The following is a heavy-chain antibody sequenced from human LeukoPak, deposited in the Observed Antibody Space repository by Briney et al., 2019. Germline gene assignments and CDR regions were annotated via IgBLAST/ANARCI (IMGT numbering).Heavy chain of an antibody. Sequence: GGSLRLSCAASGFTFSDHYMAWVRQAPGKGLEWIGRIRNKANSYTTEYAASVNGRFSVSKDDSQTSLFLQMNSLKVEDTAVYYCARGPSSSSPQYFHGLDVWGRGTTVTVSS. CDR1: GFTFSDHY. D-gene: IGHD2-2*01. CDR2: IRNKANSYTT. V-gene: IGHV3-72*01. J-gene: IGHJ6*02. CDR3: ARGPSSSSPQYFHGLDV.